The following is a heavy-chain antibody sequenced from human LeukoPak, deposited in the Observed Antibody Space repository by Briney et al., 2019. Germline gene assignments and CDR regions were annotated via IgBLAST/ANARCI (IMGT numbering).Heavy chain of an antibody. D-gene: IGHD4-23*01. CDR1: GYTFTGYY. V-gene: IGHV1-2*02. CDR3: ARGRMTTVVTPFDY. Sequence: VASVKVSCKASGYTFTGYYMHWVRQAPGQGLEWMGWINPNSGGTNYAQKFQGRVTMTRDTSISTAYMELSRLRSDDTAVYYCARGRMTTVVTPFDYWGQGTLVTVSS. CDR2: INPNSGGT. J-gene: IGHJ4*02.